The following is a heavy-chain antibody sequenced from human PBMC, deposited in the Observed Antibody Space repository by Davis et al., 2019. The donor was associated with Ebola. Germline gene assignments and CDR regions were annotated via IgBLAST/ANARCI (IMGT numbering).Heavy chain of an antibody. CDR3: ARGGYNWGY. V-gene: IGHV3-7*04. Sequence: GESLKISCAASGFTFSSYSMNWVRQAPGKGLEWVANIKQDGSEKYYVDSVKGRFTISRDNAKNSLYLQMNSLRAEDTAVYYCARGGYNWGYWGQGTLVTVSS. D-gene: IGHD5-24*01. CDR2: IKQDGSEK. CDR1: GFTFSSYS. J-gene: IGHJ4*02.